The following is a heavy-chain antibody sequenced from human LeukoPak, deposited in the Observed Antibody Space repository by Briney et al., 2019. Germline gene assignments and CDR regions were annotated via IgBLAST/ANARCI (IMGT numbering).Heavy chain of an antibody. CDR2: IGTSGNPI. D-gene: IGHD6-19*01. CDR1: GFAFSGYI. J-gene: IGHJ4*02. CDR3: ARDQWLDY. Sequence: GWSLRVSCAASGFAFSGYIMNWVRQAPGKGLEWVSFIGTSGNPIYYADAVKGRFTVSRDNAKNSLYLQMNSLRAEDTAVYYCARDQWLDYWGQVNLLTVSS. V-gene: IGHV3-48*01.